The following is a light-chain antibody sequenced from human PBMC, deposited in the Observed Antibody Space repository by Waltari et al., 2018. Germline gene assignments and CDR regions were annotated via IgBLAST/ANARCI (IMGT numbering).Light chain of an antibody. CDR3: ETGGHGTWV. CDR2: VNSDGSH. J-gene: IGLJ3*02. Sequence: QLVVTQSPSASAPLGASVKLTCTLSSGHSSHVIAWLQQRPEKGPRYLMKVNSDGSHSKGDEIPDRFSGSSSGAEHYLTISSLQSDDEADYYCETGGHGTWVFGGGTKLTVL. V-gene: IGLV4-69*01. CDR1: SGHSSHV.